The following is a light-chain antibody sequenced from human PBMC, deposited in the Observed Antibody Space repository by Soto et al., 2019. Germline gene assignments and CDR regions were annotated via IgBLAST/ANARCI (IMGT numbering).Light chain of an antibody. V-gene: IGKV1-39*01. Sequence: DIQLTQSPSSLSAPVGDRVPINCLASQKCSRYLNWYQQKPGRAPTVLIYAASSLQIGVPRRFSGSESGTDFTLTISSLQPEDFGTYYCQQSFSLPISFGQGTRLEIK. CDR1: QKCSRY. J-gene: IGKJ5*01. CDR3: QQSFSLPIS. CDR2: AAS.